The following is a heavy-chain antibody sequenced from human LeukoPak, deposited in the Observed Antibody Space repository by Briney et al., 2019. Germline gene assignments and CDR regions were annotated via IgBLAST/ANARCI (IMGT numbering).Heavy chain of an antibody. CDR2: INHSGST. J-gene: IGHJ4*02. V-gene: IGHV4-34*01. CDR1: GGSFSGYY. D-gene: IGHD6-13*01. Sequence: SETLSLTCAVYGGSFSGYYWSWIRQPPGKGLEWIGEINHSGSTNYNPSLKSRVTISVDTSKNQFSLKLSSVTAADTAVYYCARAPQLVDFDYWGQGTLVTVSS. CDR3: ARAPQLVDFDY.